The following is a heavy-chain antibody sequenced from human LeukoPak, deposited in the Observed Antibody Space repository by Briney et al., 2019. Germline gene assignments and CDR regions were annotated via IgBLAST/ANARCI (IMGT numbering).Heavy chain of an antibody. CDR3: ARAASGYSSGWYGYFQH. J-gene: IGHJ1*01. CDR2: ISSSSSYI. CDR1: GFTFSSYS. V-gene: IGHV3-21*01. D-gene: IGHD6-19*01. Sequence: GGSLRLFCAASGFTFSSYSMNWVRQAPGKGLEWVSSISSSSSYIYYADSVKGRFTISRDNAKNSLYLQMNSLRAEDTAVYYCARAASGYSSGWYGYFQHWGQGTLVTVSS.